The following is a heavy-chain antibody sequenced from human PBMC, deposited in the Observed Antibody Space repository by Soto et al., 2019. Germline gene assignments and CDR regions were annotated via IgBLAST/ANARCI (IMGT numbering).Heavy chain of an antibody. D-gene: IGHD3-10*01. CDR1: GGSISSSSYY. Sequence: SETLSLTCTVSGGSISSSSYYWGWIRQPPGKGLEWIGSIYYSGSTYYNPSLKSRVTISVDTSKNQFSLKLSSVTAADTAVYYCARRVITMVRGGTKTGFDYWGQGTLVT. CDR3: ARRVITMVRGGTKTGFDY. J-gene: IGHJ4*02. V-gene: IGHV4-39*01. CDR2: IYYSGST.